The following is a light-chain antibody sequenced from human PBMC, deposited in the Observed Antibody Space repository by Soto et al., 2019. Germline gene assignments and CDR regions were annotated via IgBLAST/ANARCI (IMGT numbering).Light chain of an antibody. J-gene: IGLJ1*01. CDR2: DVS. CDR3: SSYTSSSWKV. Sequence: QSVLTQPASVSGSPGQSITISCTGTSSVVGGYNYVSWYQQHPGKAPKLMIYDVSNRPSGVSNRFSGSKSGNTASLTISGLQAEDEADYYCSSYTSSSWKVFGTGTKVTVL. CDR1: SSVVGGYNY. V-gene: IGLV2-14*01.